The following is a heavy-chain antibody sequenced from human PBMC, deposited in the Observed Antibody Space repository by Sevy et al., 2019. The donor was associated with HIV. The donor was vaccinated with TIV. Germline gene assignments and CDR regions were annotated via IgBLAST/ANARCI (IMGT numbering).Heavy chain of an antibody. J-gene: IGHJ4*02. D-gene: IGHD5-12*01. CDR1: GFTFSRYW. CDR2: INSDGSST. CDR3: ARDRRVGGYDPFDY. V-gene: IGHV3-74*01. Sequence: GGFLRLSCADSGFTFSRYWMHWVRQAPGKGLVWVSRINSDGSSTSYADSVKGRFTISRDNAKNTLYLQMNSLRAEDTAVYFCARDRRVGGYDPFDYWGQGTLVTVSS.